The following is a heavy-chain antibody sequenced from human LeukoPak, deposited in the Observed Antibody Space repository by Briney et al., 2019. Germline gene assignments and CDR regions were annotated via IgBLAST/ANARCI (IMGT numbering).Heavy chain of an antibody. D-gene: IGHD6-13*01. CDR3: AKALPVYSSSGLGY. CDR1: GFTFGIYW. CDR2: INKDGSEK. Sequence: EGSLRLSCTASGFTFGIYWMSWVRQAPGKGLEWVANINKDGSEKNYLDSVKGRFTISRDNSKNTLYLQMNSLRAEDTAVYYCAKALPVYSSSGLGYWGQGTLVTVSS. J-gene: IGHJ4*02. V-gene: IGHV3-7*03.